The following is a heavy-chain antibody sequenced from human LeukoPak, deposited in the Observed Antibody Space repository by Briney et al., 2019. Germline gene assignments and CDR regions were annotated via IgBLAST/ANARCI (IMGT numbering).Heavy chain of an antibody. V-gene: IGHV3-30*18. Sequence: GGSLRLSCAASGFTFSGYGMHWVRQAPGKGLEWVAVISYDGSSKYYADSVKGRFTISRDNSKNTLFLQMNSLRAEDTAVYYCAKDHKYYFDSSTYYEYYFDYWGQGTLVTVSS. CDR2: ISYDGSSK. D-gene: IGHD3-22*01. CDR3: AKDHKYYFDSSTYYEYYFDY. CDR1: GFTFSGYG. J-gene: IGHJ4*02.